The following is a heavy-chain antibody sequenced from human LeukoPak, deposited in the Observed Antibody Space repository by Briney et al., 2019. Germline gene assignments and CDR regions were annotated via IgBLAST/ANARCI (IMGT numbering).Heavy chain of an antibody. J-gene: IGHJ5*02. CDR2: INHIGST. V-gene: IGHV4-34*01. D-gene: IGHD5-18*01. CDR3: ALMGYSHNWFDP. Sequence: PSETLSLTCAVYGGSFSGYYWSWIRQPPGKGLEWIGEINHIGSTNYNPSLKSRVTISVDTSKNQFSLKLSSVTAADTAVYYCALMGYSHNWFDPWGQGTLVTVSS. CDR1: GGSFSGYY.